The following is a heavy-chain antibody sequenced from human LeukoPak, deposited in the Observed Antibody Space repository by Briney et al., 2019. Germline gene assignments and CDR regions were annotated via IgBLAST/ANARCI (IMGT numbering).Heavy chain of an antibody. CDR2: IYTSGST. Sequence: PSETLSLTCTVSGGSISSYYWSWIRQPAGKGLEWIGRIYTSGSTNYNPSLKSRVIMSVDTSKNQFSLKLSSVTAADTAVYYCARDPKKAKGGAFDIWGQGTMVTVSS. J-gene: IGHJ3*02. D-gene: IGHD5-24*01. V-gene: IGHV4-4*07. CDR3: ARDPKKAKGGAFDI. CDR1: GGSISSYY.